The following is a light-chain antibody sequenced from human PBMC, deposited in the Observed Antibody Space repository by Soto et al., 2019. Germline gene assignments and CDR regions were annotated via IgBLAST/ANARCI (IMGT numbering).Light chain of an antibody. V-gene: IGKV3-15*01. J-gene: IGKJ4*01. Sequence: EIVMTQSPDTLSVSPGERATLFCRASQSVSSTVAWYQQRPGQAPRLLIYGASTRATGIPARFSGSGSGTEITLTISSLQYEDFAVYYWQQYNDWLTFGGGTKVES. CDR1: QSVSST. CDR3: QQYNDWLT. CDR2: GAS.